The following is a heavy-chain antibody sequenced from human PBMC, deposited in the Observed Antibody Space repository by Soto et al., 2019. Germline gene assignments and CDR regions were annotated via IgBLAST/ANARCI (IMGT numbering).Heavy chain of an antibody. CDR2: ISYDGSEE. D-gene: IGHD3-10*01. Sequence: QVQLVESGGGVVQPGKSLRLSCAASGFTFSSFAMHWVRQAPGRGLEWVTLISYDGSEEYYADSVKGRFTISRDDSQNTVHLQMNSLRAEDTAVYYCAREDVNGLVRHYSYGMDLWGKGTTVTVSS. V-gene: IGHV3-30-3*01. CDR3: AREDVNGLVRHYSYGMDL. CDR1: GFTFSSFA. J-gene: IGHJ6*04.